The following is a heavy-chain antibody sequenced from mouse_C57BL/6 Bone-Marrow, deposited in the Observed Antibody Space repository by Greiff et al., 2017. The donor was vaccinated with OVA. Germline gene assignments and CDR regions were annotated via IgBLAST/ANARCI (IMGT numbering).Heavy chain of an antibody. J-gene: IGHJ3*01. Sequence: QVQLQQSGAELVRPGPSVKMSCTASGYSFTNYWIGWVKQSPGHGLEWIGDIYPGGGYTNYNEKFTGTATLTADKSSSTAYMQISSLTSEDSAIYYCARWNGNYAAWFAYWGQGTLVTVSA. CDR1: GYSFTNYW. V-gene: IGHV1-63*01. CDR2: IYPGGGYT. CDR3: ARWNGNYAAWFAY. D-gene: IGHD2-1*01.